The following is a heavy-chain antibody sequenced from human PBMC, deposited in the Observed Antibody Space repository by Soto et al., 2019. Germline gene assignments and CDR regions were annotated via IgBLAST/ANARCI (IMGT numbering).Heavy chain of an antibody. D-gene: IGHD6-6*01. V-gene: IGHV1-2*02. J-gene: IGHJ6*02. CDR2: INPNSGDT. CDR1: GYTFTGYY. Sequence: ASVKVSCKASGYTFTGYYIHWVRQAPGQGLEWMGWINPNSGDTNYAQKFQGRVTMTRDTSIRTAYMELSRVRSDDTAVYYCARLGSIAADQARYRDVWGQGTTVTVSS. CDR3: ARLGSIAADQARYRDV.